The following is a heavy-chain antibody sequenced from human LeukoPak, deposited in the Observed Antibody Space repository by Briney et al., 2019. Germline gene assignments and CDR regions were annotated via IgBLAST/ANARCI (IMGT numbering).Heavy chain of an antibody. V-gene: IGHV3-23*01. J-gene: IGHJ4*02. Sequence: GGSLRLSCAASGFTFSSYAMSWVRQAPGKGLEWVSAISGSGGSTYYADPVKGRFTISRDNSKNTLYLQMNSLRAEDAAVYYCAKDQETSYYYDSSGPIDYWGQGTLVTVSS. CDR1: GFTFSSYA. CDR2: ISGSGGST. CDR3: AKDQETSYYYDSSGPIDY. D-gene: IGHD3-22*01.